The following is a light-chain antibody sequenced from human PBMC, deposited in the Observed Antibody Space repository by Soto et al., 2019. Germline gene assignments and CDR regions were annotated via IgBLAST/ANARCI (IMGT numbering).Light chain of an antibody. J-gene: IGKJ1*01. CDR2: GAS. CDR3: QQYGSSPWT. Sequence: EIVLTQSPGTLSLSPGERATLSCRASQSVSSSYLAWYQQKPGQAPRLLIYGASSRATGIPDRFSGSGSGTDFTLTISRLEPEAFAVYYCQQYGSSPWTFGQETKVEIK. V-gene: IGKV3-20*01. CDR1: QSVSSSY.